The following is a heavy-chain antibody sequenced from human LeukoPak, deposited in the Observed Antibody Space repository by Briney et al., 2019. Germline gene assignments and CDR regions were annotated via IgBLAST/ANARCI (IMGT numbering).Heavy chain of an antibody. CDR1: GFTFSDYF. J-gene: IGHJ5*02. CDR3: ARDSEDIVVVPSMGASKDGFGP. V-gene: IGHV3-11*05. CDR2: ISRSSSST. D-gene: IGHD2-2*01. Sequence: PGGSLRLSCAASGFTFSDYFMAWIRQAPGKGLEWVSYISRSSSSTKYADSVKGRFTISRDNAKNSLYLQMNSLRAEDTAVYYCARDSEDIVVVPSMGASKDGFGPWGQGTLVTVSS.